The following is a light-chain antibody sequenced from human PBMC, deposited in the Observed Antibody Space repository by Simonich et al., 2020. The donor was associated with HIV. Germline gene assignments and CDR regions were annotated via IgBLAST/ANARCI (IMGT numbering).Light chain of an antibody. CDR2: DVS. J-gene: IGLJ2*01. CDR3: SSYTSSSTLV. V-gene: IGLV2-14*03. Sequence: QSALTQPASVSGSPGQSITISCTGTSRDVVGYNYVSWYQQYPGKAPKLMIYDVSKWPSGISNRFSGSKSGNTASLTISGLQAEDEADYYCSSYTSSSTLVFGGGTKLTVL. CDR1: SRDVVGYNY.